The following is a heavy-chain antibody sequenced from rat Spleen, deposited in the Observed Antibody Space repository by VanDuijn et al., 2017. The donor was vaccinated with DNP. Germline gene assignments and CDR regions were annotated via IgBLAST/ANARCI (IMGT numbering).Heavy chain of an antibody. CDR2: ITNSGGST. V-gene: IGHV5-27*01. CDR3: TTVVTIAAISTYFDY. Sequence: EVQLVESGGGLVQPGRSLKLSCAASGFTFSNYGMAWVRQAPTKGLEWVASITNSGGSTYYRDSVKGRFTISRDNAKSTLYLQMDSLRSEDTATYYCTTVVTIAAISTYFDYWGQGVMVTVSS. J-gene: IGHJ2*01. CDR1: GFTFSNYG. D-gene: IGHD1-2*01.